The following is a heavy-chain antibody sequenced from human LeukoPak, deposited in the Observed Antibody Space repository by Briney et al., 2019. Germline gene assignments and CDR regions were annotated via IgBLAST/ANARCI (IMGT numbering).Heavy chain of an antibody. Sequence: SETLSLTCSVSGASISSHYWSWIRQPPGKGLEWIGYIYNIGSTNYNPSLKSRVTISVDTSKNQFSLKLTSVTAADTAVHYCAREGPLHWFDPWGQGTLVTVSS. CDR3: AREGPLHWFDP. V-gene: IGHV4-59*11. J-gene: IGHJ5*02. CDR2: IYNIGST. CDR1: GASISSHY.